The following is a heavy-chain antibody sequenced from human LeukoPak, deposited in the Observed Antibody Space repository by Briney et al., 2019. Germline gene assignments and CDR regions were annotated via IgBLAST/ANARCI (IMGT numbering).Heavy chain of an antibody. D-gene: IGHD3-3*01. V-gene: IGHV3-48*01. CDR1: GFTFSSYS. CDR3: AKESRITIFGVVIIQDY. Sequence: GGSLRLSCAASGFTFSSYSMNWVRQAPGKGLEWVSYISSSSSTTYYADSVKGRFTISRDNSKNTLYLQMNSLRAEDTAVYYCAKESRITIFGVVIIQDYWGQGTLVTVSS. J-gene: IGHJ4*02. CDR2: ISSSSSTT.